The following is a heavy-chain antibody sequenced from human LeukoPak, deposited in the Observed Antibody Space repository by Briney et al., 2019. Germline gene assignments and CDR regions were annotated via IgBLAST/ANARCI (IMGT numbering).Heavy chain of an antibody. CDR1: GFPLENFA. CDR2: ISSSSSYI. Sequence: GGPLRLSCEPPGFPLENFAMHWVRQLQGRGLEWVSSISSSSSYIYYADSVKGRFTISRDNAKNSLYLQMNSLRAEDTAVYYCARDSGIESAVWGQGTLVTVSS. D-gene: IGHD5-12*01. J-gene: IGHJ4*02. CDR3: ARDSGIESAV. V-gene: IGHV3-21*01.